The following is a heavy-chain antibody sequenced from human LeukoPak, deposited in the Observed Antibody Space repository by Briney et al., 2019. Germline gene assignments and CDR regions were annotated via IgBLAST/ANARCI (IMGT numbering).Heavy chain of an antibody. CDR3: ARKKLRYYGGKPSGGFVP. CDR1: GHSLIIYY. J-gene: IGHJ5*02. CDR2: IYYTGSA. D-gene: IGHD3-9*01. V-gene: IGHV4-59*01. Sequence: PSETLSLTCRVSGHSLIIYYWGWIRQPPGKGLEWIGYIYYTGSANYNLSLKSRVAISVDTSRNQFSLNLSSVTAADTAIYYCARKKLRYYGGKPSGGFVPWGQGTLVTVSS.